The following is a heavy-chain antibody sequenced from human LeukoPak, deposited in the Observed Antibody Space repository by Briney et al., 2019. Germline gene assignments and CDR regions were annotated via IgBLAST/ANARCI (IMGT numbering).Heavy chain of an antibody. J-gene: IGHJ4*02. CDR2: ISSSSSYI. CDR3: ARDRNIYGDYNVDFDY. CDR1: GFTFSSYS. Sequence: GGSLRLSCAASGFTFSSYSMNWVRQAPGKGLEWVSSISSSSSYIYYADSVKGRFTISRDNAKNSLYLQMNSLRAEDTAVYYCARDRNIYGDYNVDFDYWGQGTLVTVSS. D-gene: IGHD4-17*01. V-gene: IGHV3-21*04.